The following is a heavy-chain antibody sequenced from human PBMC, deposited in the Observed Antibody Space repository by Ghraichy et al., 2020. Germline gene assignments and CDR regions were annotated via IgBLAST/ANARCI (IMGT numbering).Heavy chain of an antibody. CDR1: GGSISSYY. J-gene: IGHJ3*02. D-gene: IGHD2-15*01. CDR3: ARVTPDADAFDI. Sequence: SETLSLTCTVSGGSISSYYWSWIRQPPGKGLEWIGYIYYSGSTNYNPSLKSRVTISVDTSKNQFSLKLSSVTAADTAVYYCARVTPDADAFDIWDQGTMVTVSS. CDR2: IYYSGST. V-gene: IGHV4-59*01.